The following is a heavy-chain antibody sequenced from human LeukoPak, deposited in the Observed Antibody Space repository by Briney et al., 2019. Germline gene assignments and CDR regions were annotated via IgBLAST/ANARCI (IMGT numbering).Heavy chain of an antibody. J-gene: IGHJ4*02. Sequence: PSETLSLTCTVSGYSISSGYYWGWIRQPPGKGLEWIGSIYHSGSTYYNPSLKSRVTISVDTSKNQFSLKLSSVTAADTAVYYCASSSPWLVRGDYWGQGILVTVSS. CDR2: IYHSGST. CDR3: ASSSPWLVRGDY. CDR1: GYSISSGYY. V-gene: IGHV4-38-2*02. D-gene: IGHD6-19*01.